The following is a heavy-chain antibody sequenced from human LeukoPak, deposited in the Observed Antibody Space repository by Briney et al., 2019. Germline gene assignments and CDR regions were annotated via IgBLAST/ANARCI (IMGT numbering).Heavy chain of an antibody. D-gene: IGHD4-23*01. V-gene: IGHV4-34*01. CDR3: ARGHRWVGARWSSLCYYFDY. CDR2: INHSGST. Sequence: SETLSLACAVYGGSFSGDFWSWIRQSPGKGLEWIGEINHSGSTNYNPSLKSRVTISVDTSKNQFSLKLSSVTAADTAVYSCARGHRWVGARWSSLCYYFDYWGQGTLVTVSS. J-gene: IGHJ4*02. CDR1: GGSFSGDF.